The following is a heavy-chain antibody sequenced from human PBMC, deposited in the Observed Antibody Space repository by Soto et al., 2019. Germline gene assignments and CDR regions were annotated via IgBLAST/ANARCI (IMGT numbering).Heavy chain of an antibody. CDR1: GITLSNAW. CDR2: IRSKGDGGAT. D-gene: IGHD1-1*01. CDR3: TSTRPGTNVFDI. V-gene: IGHV3-15*01. Sequence: EVQLAESGGGLVEPGGSLRLSCAGSGITLSNAWMNWVRQAAGKGLEGVGRIRSKGDGGATEYAAPVKGRFTFSRDDSDNTLFLQMSALNPEDTGLYFCTSTRPGTNVFDICGPGTMVIVSS. J-gene: IGHJ3*02.